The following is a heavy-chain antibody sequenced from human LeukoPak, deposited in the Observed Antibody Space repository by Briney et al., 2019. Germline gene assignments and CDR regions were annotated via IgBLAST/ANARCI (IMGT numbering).Heavy chain of an antibody. CDR2: IWYDGSNK. V-gene: IGHV3-33*01. CDR3: AREGFFDY. CDR1: GFTFSSYG. J-gene: IGHJ4*02. Sequence: GGSLSLSCAASGFTFSSYGMHWVRRAPGKGLEWVAVIWYDGSNKYYADSVKGRFTISRDNSKNTLYLQMNSLRAEDMAVYYCAREGFFDYWGQGTLVTVSS.